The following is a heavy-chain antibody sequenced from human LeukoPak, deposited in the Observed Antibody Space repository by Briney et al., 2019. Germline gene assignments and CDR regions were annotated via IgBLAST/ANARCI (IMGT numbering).Heavy chain of an antibody. J-gene: IGHJ4*02. D-gene: IGHD3-22*01. V-gene: IGHV3-30*01. CDR1: GFTFSSYA. CDR3: ARSHFDSSGYLPDY. CDR2: ISYDGSNK. Sequence: PGGSLRLSCAASGFTFSSYAMHWVRQAPGKGLEWVAVISYDGSNKYYADSVKGRFTISRDNSKNTLYLQMNSLRAEDTAVYYCARSHFDSSGYLPDYWGQGTLVTVSS.